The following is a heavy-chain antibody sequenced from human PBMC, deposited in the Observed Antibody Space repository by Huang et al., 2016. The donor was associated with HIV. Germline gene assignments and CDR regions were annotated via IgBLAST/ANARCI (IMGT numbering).Heavy chain of an antibody. CDR1: GGPFRSYS. V-gene: IGHV1-69*13. J-gene: IGHJ4*02. D-gene: IGHD4-4*01. Sequence: QVQLLQSGAEVKKPGSSVKVSCKASGGPFRSYSIAWVRQAPGQGLEWMASLMPVFDSTNYAQKLQGSVRVTADESTSTVYMELRDLRPDDTAVYFCARGSLEYSVSSSLDYWGQGTHVTVSS. CDR3: ARGSLEYSVSSSLDY. CDR2: LMPVFDST.